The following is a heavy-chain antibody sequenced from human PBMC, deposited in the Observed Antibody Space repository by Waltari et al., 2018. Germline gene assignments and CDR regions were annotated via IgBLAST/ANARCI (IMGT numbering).Heavy chain of an antibody. J-gene: IGHJ5*02. Sequence: QVQLQESGPGLVKPSETLSLTCAVSGYSISSGYYWGWIRQPPGKGLEWIGSIYHSGSTYYNPSLKSRVTISVDTSKNQFSLKLSSVTAADTAVYYCARDEVVPAAPRAWFDPWGQGTLVTVSS. CDR3: ARDEVVPAAPRAWFDP. CDR2: IYHSGST. D-gene: IGHD2-2*01. CDR1: GYSISSGYY. V-gene: IGHV4-38-2*02.